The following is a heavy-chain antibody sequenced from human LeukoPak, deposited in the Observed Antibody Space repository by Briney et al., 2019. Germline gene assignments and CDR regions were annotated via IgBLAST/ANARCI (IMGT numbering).Heavy chain of an antibody. CDR3: AKDLGYCSTTSCAVAFDI. D-gene: IGHD2-2*01. CDR2: ISSSGSTI. V-gene: IGHV3-11*04. Sequence: GGSLRLSCAASGFTFSDYYMSWIRQAPGKGLEWVSYISSSGSTIYYADSVKGRFTISRDNAKNSLYLQMNSLRAEDTAIYYCAKDLGYCSTTSCAVAFDIWGQGTMVTVSS. CDR1: GFTFSDYY. J-gene: IGHJ3*02.